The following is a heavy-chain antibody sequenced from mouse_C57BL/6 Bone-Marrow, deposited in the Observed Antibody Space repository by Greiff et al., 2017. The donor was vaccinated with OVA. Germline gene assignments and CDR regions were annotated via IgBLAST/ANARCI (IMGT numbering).Heavy chain of an antibody. J-gene: IGHJ2*01. CDR1: GYTFTSYG. CDR3: ARDGGSSYNY. Sequence: QVQLKESGAELARPGASVKLSCKASGYTFTSYGISWVKQRTGQGLEWIGEIYPRSGNTYYNEKFKGKATLTADKSSSTAYMELRSLTSEDSAVYFCARDGGSSYNYWGQGTTLTVSS. D-gene: IGHD1-1*01. CDR2: IYPRSGNT. V-gene: IGHV1-81*01.